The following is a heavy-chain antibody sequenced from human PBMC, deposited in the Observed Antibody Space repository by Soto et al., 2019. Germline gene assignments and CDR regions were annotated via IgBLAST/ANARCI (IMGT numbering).Heavy chain of an antibody. Sequence: QVQLVESGGGLVKPGGSLRLSCAASGFTFSDYYMSWIRQAPGKGLEWVSYISSSGSTIYYADSVKGRFTVSRDNAKNSLYLQMNSVRAEDTAVYYCASNVDSSGYFLPHQGPYWGQGTLVTVSS. J-gene: IGHJ4*02. CDR2: ISSSGSTI. CDR3: ASNVDSSGYFLPHQGPY. V-gene: IGHV3-11*01. D-gene: IGHD3-22*01. CDR1: GFTFSDYY.